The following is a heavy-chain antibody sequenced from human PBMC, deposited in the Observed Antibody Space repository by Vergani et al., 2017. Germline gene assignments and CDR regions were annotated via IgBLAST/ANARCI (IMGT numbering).Heavy chain of an antibody. V-gene: IGHV3-30*18. J-gene: IGHJ6*03. CDR1: GFTFSSYG. CDR2: ISYDGSNK. Sequence: QVQLVESGGGVVQPGRSLRLSCAASGFTFSSYGMHWVRQAPGKGLEWVAVISYDGSNKYYAYSVKGRFTISRDNSKNTLYLQMNSLRAEDTAVYYCAKEEWGIAAAGATPGFYMDVWGKGTTVTVSS. CDR3: AKEEWGIAAAGATPGFYMDV. D-gene: IGHD6-13*01.